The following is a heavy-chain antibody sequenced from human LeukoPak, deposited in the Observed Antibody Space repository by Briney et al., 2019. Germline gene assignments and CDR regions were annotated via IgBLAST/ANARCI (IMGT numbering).Heavy chain of an antibody. Sequence: GGSLRLSCAASGFTFSSYSMNWVRQAPGKGLEWVSSISSSSSYIYYADSVKGRFTISRDNAKNSLYLQMNSLRAEDTAVYYCARDCSGGSCYLETDYWGPGTLVTVSS. V-gene: IGHV3-21*01. CDR2: ISSSSSYI. CDR1: GFTFSSYS. D-gene: IGHD2-15*01. CDR3: ARDCSGGSCYLETDY. J-gene: IGHJ4*02.